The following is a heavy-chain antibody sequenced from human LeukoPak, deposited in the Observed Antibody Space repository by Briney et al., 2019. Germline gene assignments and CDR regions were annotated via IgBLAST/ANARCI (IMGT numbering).Heavy chain of an antibody. V-gene: IGHV3-48*01. CDR1: GFTFSSYS. J-gene: IGHJ4*02. D-gene: IGHD2-15*01. CDR3: ARGGGLDY. Sequence: GGSLRLSCAASGFTFSSYSMNWVRQAPGKGLEWVSYISSSSTIYYADSVKGRFTISRDNAKNPLYRQMNSLRAEDTAVYYCARGGGLDYWGQGTLVTVSS. CDR2: ISSSSTI.